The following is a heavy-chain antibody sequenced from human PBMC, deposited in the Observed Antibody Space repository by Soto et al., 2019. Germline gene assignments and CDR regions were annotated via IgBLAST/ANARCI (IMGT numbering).Heavy chain of an antibody. D-gene: IGHD5-12*01. J-gene: IGHJ4*02. Sequence: SETLSLTCSVYGGSFSGYYWSWIRQPPGKGLEWIGEINHSGSTNYNPSLKSRVTISVDMSKNRLSLTLTSVTAADTAVYYCARGYSGYDPADYWGQGTLVTVSS. V-gene: IGHV4-34*01. CDR2: INHSGST. CDR1: GGSFSGYY. CDR3: ARGYSGYDPADY.